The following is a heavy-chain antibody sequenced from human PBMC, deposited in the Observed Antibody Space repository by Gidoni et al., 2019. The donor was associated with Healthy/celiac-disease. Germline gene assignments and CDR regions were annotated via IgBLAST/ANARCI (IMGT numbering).Heavy chain of an antibody. D-gene: IGHD4-17*01. CDR1: GFPFSSYA. V-gene: IGHV3-23*01. Sequence: EVQLLESGGGLVQPGGSLRLSCAASGFPFSSYAMSWVRQAPGKGLEWVSSISDNGGSTYYADSVKGRFTISRDNSKNTLYLQMNSLRAEDTAVFYCAKGTADYVLRVSDYWGQGTLVTVSS. CDR2: ISDNGGST. CDR3: AKGTADYVLRVSDY. J-gene: IGHJ4*02.